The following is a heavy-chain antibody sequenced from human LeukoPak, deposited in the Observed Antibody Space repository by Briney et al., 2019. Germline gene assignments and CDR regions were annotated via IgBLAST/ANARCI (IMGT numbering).Heavy chain of an antibody. J-gene: IGHJ6*02. D-gene: IGHD2-15*01. CDR2: IIPILGIA. CDR3: AREDCSGGSCYSMEYYYYGMDV. CDR1: GGTFSSYA. V-gene: IGHV1-69*04. Sequence: SVKVSCKASGGTFSSYAISWVRQAPGQGLEWMGRIIPILGIANYAQKFQGRVTITADKSTSTAYMELSSLRSEDTAVYYCAREDCSGGSCYSMEYYYYGMDVWGQGTTVTVSS.